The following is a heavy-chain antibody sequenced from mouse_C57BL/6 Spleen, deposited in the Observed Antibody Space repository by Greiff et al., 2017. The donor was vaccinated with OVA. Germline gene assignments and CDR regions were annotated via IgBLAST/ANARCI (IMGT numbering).Heavy chain of an antibody. CDR2: IWSGGST. V-gene: IGHV2-2*01. CDR3: ARNWGIYYDYGFDY. J-gene: IGHJ2*01. D-gene: IGHD2-4*01. CDR1: GFSLTSYG. Sequence: VKLVESGPGLVQPSQSLSITCTVSGFSLTSYGVHWVRQSPGKGLEWLGVIWSGGSTDYNAAFISRLSISKDNSKSQVFFKMNSLQADDTAIYYCARNWGIYYDYGFDYWGQGTTLTVSS.